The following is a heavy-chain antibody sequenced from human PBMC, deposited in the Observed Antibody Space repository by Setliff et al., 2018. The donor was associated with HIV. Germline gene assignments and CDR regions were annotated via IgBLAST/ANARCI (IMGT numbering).Heavy chain of an antibody. CDR1: GYSFTRNQ. CDR3: ARVAYYSDSNGYYLDH. V-gene: IGHV1-46*01. CDR2: INPSGGSA. Sequence: ASVKVSCKASGYSFTRNQIHWVRQAPGQGLEWMGIINPSGGSAAYAEKFQGRVTITAGTSTDTAYMELGSLRSDDTAVYYCARVAYYSDSNGYYLDHWGQGTLVTVSS. D-gene: IGHD3-22*01. J-gene: IGHJ4*02.